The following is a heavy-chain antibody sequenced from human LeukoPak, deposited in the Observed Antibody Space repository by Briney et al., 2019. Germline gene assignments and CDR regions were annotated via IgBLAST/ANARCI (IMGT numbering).Heavy chain of an antibody. CDR2: IDPSDSYT. Sequence: GESLKISCKGSGNSSTSYWISWVRQKPGKGLEWMGRIDPSDSYTDYSPSFQGHVTISADKSISTAYLQWSSLKASDTAMYYCARPLTGGYTPLDDWGQGTLVTVSS. D-gene: IGHD3-22*01. CDR3: ARPLTGGYTPLDD. J-gene: IGHJ4*02. V-gene: IGHV5-10-1*01. CDR1: GNSSTSYW.